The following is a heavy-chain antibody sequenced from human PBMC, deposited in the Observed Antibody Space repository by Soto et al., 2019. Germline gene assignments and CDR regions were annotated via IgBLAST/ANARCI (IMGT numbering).Heavy chain of an antibody. CDR3: ARWQQLVTQWFDP. CDR1: GGTFSSYA. Sequence: ASVKVSCKASGGTFSSYAISWVRQAPGQGLEWMGGIIPIFGTANYAQKFQGRVTITADESTSTAYVELSSLRSEDTAVYYCARWQQLVTQWFDPWGQGTLVTVSS. D-gene: IGHD6-13*01. V-gene: IGHV1-69*13. CDR2: IIPIFGTA. J-gene: IGHJ5*02.